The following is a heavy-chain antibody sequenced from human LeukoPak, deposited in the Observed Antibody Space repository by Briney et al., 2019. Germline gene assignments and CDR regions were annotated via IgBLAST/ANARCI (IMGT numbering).Heavy chain of an antibody. CDR3: RVAPNYYDSSGYFDY. CDR2: ISAYNGNT. Sequence: ASWKYACKAYGYTFTSYGIGGCRYGPGQGLEWIGWISAYNGNTNYAQKLQGRVTMTTDTSTSTAYMELRSLRSDDTAVYYCRVAPNYYDSSGYFDYWGQGPMVTVSS. CDR1: GYTFTSYG. V-gene: IGHV1-18*01. J-gene: IGHJ4*02. D-gene: IGHD3-22*01.